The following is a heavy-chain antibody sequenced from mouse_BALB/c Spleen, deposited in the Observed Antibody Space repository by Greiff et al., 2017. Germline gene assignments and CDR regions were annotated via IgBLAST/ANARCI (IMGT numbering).Heavy chain of an antibody. CDR2: INSNGGST. CDR3: ARHGNSYFDY. D-gene: IGHD2-1*01. CDR1: GFTFSSYY. J-gene: IGHJ2*01. V-gene: IGHV5-6-2*01. Sequence: EVQGVESGGGLVKLGGSLKLSCAASGFTFSSYYMSWVRQTPEKRLELVAAINSNGGSTYYPDTVKGRFTISRDNAKNTLYLQMSSLKSEDTALYYCARHGNSYFDYWGQGTTLTVSS.